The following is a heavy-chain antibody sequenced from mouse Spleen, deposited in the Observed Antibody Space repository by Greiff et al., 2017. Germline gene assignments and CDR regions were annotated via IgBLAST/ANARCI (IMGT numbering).Heavy chain of an antibody. Sequence: VQLEEAGAELVRPGASVKLSLKASWYPLTSYWMERGKQRPGQGPEWIGMNHPSDWETWLTQKFKDKDTLTVEKSSSTAYKQLSSPTSADAEDDACERPPDYGNAYAMDYWGQGTSVTVSS. J-gene: IGHJ4*01. CDR1: WYPLTSYW. CDR3: ERPPDYGNAYAMDY. D-gene: IGHD1-1*01. CDR2: NHPSDWET. V-gene: IGHV1S82*01.